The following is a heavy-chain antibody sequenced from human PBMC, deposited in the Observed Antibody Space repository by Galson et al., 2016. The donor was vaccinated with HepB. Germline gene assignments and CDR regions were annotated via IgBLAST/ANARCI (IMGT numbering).Heavy chain of an antibody. CDR2: ISEAGVDT. V-gene: IGHV3-23*01. J-gene: IGHJ4*02. Sequence: SLRLSCAASGFTFSRYVMSWVRQAPGKGLEWVSAISEAGVDTYYADSVKGRFTISRDNSKNTVYLQLNSLSSEATALYYIASPPTYWGQGTLVTVSS. CDR3: ASPPTY. CDR1: GFTFSRYV.